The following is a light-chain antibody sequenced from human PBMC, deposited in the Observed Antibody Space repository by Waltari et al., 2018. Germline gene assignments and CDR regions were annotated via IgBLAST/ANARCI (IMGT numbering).Light chain of an antibody. CDR3: NCRDSSGNVI. V-gene: IGLV3-19*01. J-gene: IGLJ2*01. CDR1: SLSTVY. CDR2: AKD. Sequence: SSALTQDPAVSFALGQPVSITCQGASLSTVYASWYQQKPGRAPVLGIYAKDTRPAGIPDLFSGSSSGNTASLTITGAQAEDEADYYCNCRDSSGNVIFGGGTKVTVL.